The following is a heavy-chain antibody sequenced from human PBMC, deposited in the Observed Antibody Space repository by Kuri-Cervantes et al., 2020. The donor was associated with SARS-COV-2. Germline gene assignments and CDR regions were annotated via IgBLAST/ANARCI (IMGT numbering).Heavy chain of an antibody. Sequence: GESLKISCAASGFTFSSFGMHWVRQTPGKGLDWVAFIRYDGNSKFYADSVKGRFIISRDNSRNTLFLQMSGLKSEDTSIYYCAKDRGAYQNALAYWGQGTLVTVSS. CDR1: GFTFSSFG. D-gene: IGHD1-26*01. CDR3: AKDRGAYQNALAY. V-gene: IGHV3-30*02. CDR2: IRYDGNSK. J-gene: IGHJ4*02.